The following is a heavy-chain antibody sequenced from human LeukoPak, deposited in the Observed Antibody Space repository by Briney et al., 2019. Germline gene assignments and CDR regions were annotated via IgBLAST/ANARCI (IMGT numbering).Heavy chain of an antibody. D-gene: IGHD6-13*01. J-gene: IGHJ1*01. CDR1: GFTFDDYA. CDR2: ISWNSGSI. V-gene: IGHV3-9*03. Sequence: PGRSLRLSCAASGFTFDDYAMHWVRQAPGKGLEWVSGISWNSGSIGYADSVKGRFTISRDNAKNSLYLQMNSLRAEDMALYHCAKGTGYSSSWYGYFQHWGQGTLVTVSS. CDR3: AKGTGYSSSWYGYFQH.